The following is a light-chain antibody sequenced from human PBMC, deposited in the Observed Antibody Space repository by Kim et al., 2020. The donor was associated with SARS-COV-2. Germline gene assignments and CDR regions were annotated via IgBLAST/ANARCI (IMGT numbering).Light chain of an antibody. J-gene: IGKJ2*01. CDR3: QQYTDSPYT. CDR1: QIIDNDY. Sequence: LSPGEGATLSCRASQIIDNDYIAWFQQQPGQAPNLLIYGASNRATGIPDRFSGSGSGTDFTLTISGLEPEDFAMYYCQQYTDSPYTFGQGTKV. V-gene: IGKV3-20*01. CDR2: GAS.